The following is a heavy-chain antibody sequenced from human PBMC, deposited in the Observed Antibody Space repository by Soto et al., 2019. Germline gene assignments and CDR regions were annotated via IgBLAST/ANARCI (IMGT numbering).Heavy chain of an antibody. D-gene: IGHD5-12*01. CDR3: ARGDSGYDGYYYYYGMDV. CDR2: IYYSGST. V-gene: IGHV4-59*01. CDR1: GGSISSYY. Sequence: SETLSLTCTVSGGSISSYYWSWIRQPPGKGLEWIGYIYYSGSTNYNPSLKSRVTISVDTSKNQFSLKLSSVTAADTAVYYCARGDSGYDGYYYYYGMDVWGQGTTVTVSS. J-gene: IGHJ6*02.